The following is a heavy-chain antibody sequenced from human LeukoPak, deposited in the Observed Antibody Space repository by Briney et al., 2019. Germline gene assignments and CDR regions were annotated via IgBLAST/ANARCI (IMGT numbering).Heavy chain of an antibody. CDR3: ARDGDCSSTSCHLFDY. CDR1: GGSISSYY. CDR2: IYTSGST. J-gene: IGHJ4*02. V-gene: IGHV4-4*07. D-gene: IGHD2-2*01. Sequence: SETLSLTCTVSGGSISSYYWSWIRQPAGKGLEWIGRIYTSGSTNYNPSPKSRVTMSVDTSKNQFSLKLSSVTAADTAVYYCARDGDCSSTSCHLFDYWGQGTLVTVSS.